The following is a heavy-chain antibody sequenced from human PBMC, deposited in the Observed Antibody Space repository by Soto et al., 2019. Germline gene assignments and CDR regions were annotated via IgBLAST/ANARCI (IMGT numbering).Heavy chain of an antibody. D-gene: IGHD3-22*01. J-gene: IGHJ4*02. CDR2: IYYSGAT. CDR1: GDSISSYY. V-gene: IGHV4-59*01. Sequence: SETLSLTCTVSGDSISSYYWSWIRQPPGKGPEWIAYIYYSGATNYNPSLSSRVTISVDTSKNQFSLRLSSVTAADTAVYYCASGYYFDYLGQGTMVTVSS. CDR3: ASGYYFDY.